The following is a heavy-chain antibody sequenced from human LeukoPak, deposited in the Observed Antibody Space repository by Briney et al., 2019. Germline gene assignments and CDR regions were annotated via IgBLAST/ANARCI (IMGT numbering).Heavy chain of an antibody. Sequence: SETLSLTCTVSGGSFSINNYYWTWIRQPPGKGLEWIGSIYYDGSTYYYPSLKSRVAISADTSKKQFSLKLSSVTAADTAVYYCATAPILRGEGGEHYKYGMDVWGQGTTVIVSS. D-gene: IGHD2-2*02. CDR2: IYYDGST. V-gene: IGHV4-39*01. J-gene: IGHJ6*02. CDR1: GGSFSINNYY. CDR3: ATAPILRGEGGEHYKYGMDV.